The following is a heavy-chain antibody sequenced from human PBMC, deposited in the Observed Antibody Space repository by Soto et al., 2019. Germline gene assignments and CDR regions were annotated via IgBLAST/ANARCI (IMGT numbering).Heavy chain of an antibody. Sequence: EVQLLESGGGLVQPGGSLRLSCAASGFTFNSYAMSWVRQAPGKGLEWVSVISVSGGSTYYADSVKGRFTISRDNSKNTLYLQMNSLRAEDTAVYYWAKEYSSGWKTFDDWGQGTLVTVSS. V-gene: IGHV3-23*01. CDR3: AKEYSSGWKTFDD. CDR2: ISVSGGST. J-gene: IGHJ4*02. CDR1: GFTFNSYA. D-gene: IGHD6-19*01.